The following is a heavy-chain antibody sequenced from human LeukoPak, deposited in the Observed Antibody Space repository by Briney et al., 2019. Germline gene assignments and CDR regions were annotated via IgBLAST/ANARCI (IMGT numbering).Heavy chain of an antibody. D-gene: IGHD3-22*01. Sequence: GGSLRLSCAASGFTVSSKYMTWVRQAPGKGLEWVSVIYSGGSTFYADSVRGRFTISRDSSKNTDYLQMSSLRAEDTAVYYCARGRGSYYDTTGGLDYWGQGTLVTVSS. CDR3: ARGRGSYYDTTGGLDY. CDR2: IYSGGST. V-gene: IGHV3-53*01. J-gene: IGHJ4*02. CDR1: GFTVSSKY.